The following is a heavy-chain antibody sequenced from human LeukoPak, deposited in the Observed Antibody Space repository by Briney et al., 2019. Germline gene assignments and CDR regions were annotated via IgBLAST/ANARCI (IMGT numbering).Heavy chain of an antibody. CDR3: ARGPHDYGDYHFDY. CDR1: GDSVSSNSAA. J-gene: IGHJ4*02. Sequence: SQTLSLTCAISGDSVSSNSAAWNWIRQPPSRGLEWLGRTYYRSKWYNDYAVSVKSRITINPDTSKNQFSLQLNSVTPEDTAVYYCARGPHDYGDYHFDYWGQGTLVTVSS. V-gene: IGHV6-1*01. D-gene: IGHD4-17*01. CDR2: TYYRSKWYN.